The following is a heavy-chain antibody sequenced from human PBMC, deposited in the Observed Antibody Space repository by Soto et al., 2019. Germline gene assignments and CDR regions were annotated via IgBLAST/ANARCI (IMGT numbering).Heavy chain of an antibody. CDR1: GGSISSGYYY. CDR2: IYYSGNT. J-gene: IGHJ3*02. D-gene: IGHD2-15*01. CDR3: AREVVVPATQGIDI. Sequence: SETLSLTCSVSGGSISSGYYYWSWIRQPPGKGLEWIGNIYYSGNTYYNPSLKSRLIISIDTSKNQFSLKVGSVTAADTAVYCCAREVVVPATQGIDIWGQGTMVTVSS. V-gene: IGHV4-30-4*01.